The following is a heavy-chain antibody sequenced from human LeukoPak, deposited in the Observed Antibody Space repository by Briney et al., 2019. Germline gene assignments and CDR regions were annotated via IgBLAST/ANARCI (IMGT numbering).Heavy chain of an antibody. CDR3: AGGPKQQLLWGRASNGFDP. D-gene: IGHD2-2*01. CDR2: IYSGGST. CDR1: GFTFDDYG. J-gene: IGHJ5*02. Sequence: GGSLRLSCAASGFTFDDYGMSWVRQAPGKGLEWVSVIYSGGSTHYADSVKGRFTISRDNSKNMLYLQMNSLRAEDTAVYYCAGGPKQQLLWGRASNGFDPWGQGTLVTVSS. V-gene: IGHV3-66*01.